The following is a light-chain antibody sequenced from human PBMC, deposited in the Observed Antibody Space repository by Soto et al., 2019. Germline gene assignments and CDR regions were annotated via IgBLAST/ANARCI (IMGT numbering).Light chain of an antibody. CDR3: QQTISPMWT. Sequence: DIQMTQSPSSLSASVGDRVTITCRTSQTIGTFLSWHQQKPGRAPRLLIYDVSSLQSGVPSRFSGRQYGTNFPLTISILQPEDFATYYFQQTISPMWTFGQGTKVEIK. CDR2: DVS. CDR1: QTIGTF. V-gene: IGKV1-39*01. J-gene: IGKJ1*01.